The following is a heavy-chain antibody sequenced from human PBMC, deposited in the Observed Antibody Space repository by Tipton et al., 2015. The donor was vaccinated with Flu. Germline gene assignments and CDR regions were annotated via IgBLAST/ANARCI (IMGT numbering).Heavy chain of an antibody. CDR1: GYTFTDYY. J-gene: IGHJ4*02. V-gene: IGHV1-2*06. CDR2: INPKTGGT. CDR3: AGTAAPSY. D-gene: IGHD1-14*01. Sequence: QVQLVQSGAEVKKPGASVKVSCKASGYTFTDYYMHWVRQAPGQGLEWMGRINPKTGGTDYAQRFEARVTLTRDTSVTTTYMELSGLRSDDTAVYYCAGTAAPSYWGQGTLVTVSS.